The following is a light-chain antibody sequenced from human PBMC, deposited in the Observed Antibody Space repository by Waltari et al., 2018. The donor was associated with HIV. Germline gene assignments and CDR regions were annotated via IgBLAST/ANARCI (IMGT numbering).Light chain of an antibody. J-gene: IGLJ3*02. CDR2: TNN. V-gene: IGLV1-47*01. CDR3: SSYTSSSTWV. CDR1: SSNIVRNY. Sequence: QSVLTQPPSASGTPGQRVTISCSGSSSNIVRNYVYWYQQLPGTAPKLLIYTNNQRPSGVPDRFSGSKSGTSASLAISGLRSEDEADYYCSSYTSSSTWVFGGGTKLTVL.